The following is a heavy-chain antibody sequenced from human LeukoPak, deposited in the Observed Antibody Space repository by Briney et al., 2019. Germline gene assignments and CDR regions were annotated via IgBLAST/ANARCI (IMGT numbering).Heavy chain of an antibody. D-gene: IGHD2-2*01. CDR2: ISWNSGSI. V-gene: IGHV3-9*01. Sequence: GGSLRLSCAASGFTFDDYAMHWVRQALGKGLEWVSGISWNSGSIGYADSVKGRFTISRDNAKNSLYLQMNNLRAEDTAVYYCARDGGSAMPFDSWGQGTLVTVSS. J-gene: IGHJ4*02. CDR1: GFTFDDYA. CDR3: ARDGGSAMPFDS.